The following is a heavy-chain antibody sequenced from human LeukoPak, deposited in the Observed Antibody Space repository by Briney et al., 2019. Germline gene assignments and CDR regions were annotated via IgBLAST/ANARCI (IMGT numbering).Heavy chain of an antibody. CDR1: GYTFTSYG. J-gene: IGHJ4*02. CDR3: AKLGSGSYFGGFDY. D-gene: IGHD1-26*01. Sequence: ASVKVSCKASGYTFTSYGISWVRQAPRQGLEWMRWISAYNGNTNYAQKLQGRVNMTTDTSTSTAYLEPRSLRSDDTAVVFCAKLGSGSYFGGFDYWGQGTLVTVSS. V-gene: IGHV1-18*01. CDR2: ISAYNGNT.